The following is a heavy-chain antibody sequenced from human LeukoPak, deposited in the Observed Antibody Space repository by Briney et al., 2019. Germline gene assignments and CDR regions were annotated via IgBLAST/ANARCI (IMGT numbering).Heavy chain of an antibody. D-gene: IGHD2-2*01. CDR2: ISAYNGNT. V-gene: IGHV1-18*01. J-gene: IGHJ4*02. CDR3: AREGDIVVVPAAYYFDY. CDR1: GYTFTSYG. Sequence: ASVKVSCKASGYTFTSYGISWVRQAPGQGLEWMGWISAYNGNTNYAQKLQGRVTMTTDTSTSTAYMELRSLRSDDTAVYYCAREGDIVVVPAAYYFDYWGQGTLVTVSS.